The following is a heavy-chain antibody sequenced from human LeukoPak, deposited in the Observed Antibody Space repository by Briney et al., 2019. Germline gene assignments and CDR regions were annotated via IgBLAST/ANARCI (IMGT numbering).Heavy chain of an antibody. CDR1: GGSISSYY. V-gene: IGHV4-59*01. D-gene: IGHD4-17*01. J-gene: IGHJ3*02. Sequence: SETLSLTCTVSGGSISSYYWSWIRQPPGKGLEWIGYIYYSGSTNYNPSLKSRVTISVDTSKNQFSLKLSSVTAADTAVYYCARVVTTVTISGAFDIWGQGTMVTVSS. CDR2: IYYSGST. CDR3: ARVVTTVTISGAFDI.